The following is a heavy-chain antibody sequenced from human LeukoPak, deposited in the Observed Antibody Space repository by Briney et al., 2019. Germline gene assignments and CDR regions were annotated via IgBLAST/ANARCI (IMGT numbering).Heavy chain of an antibody. CDR1: GGTFSSYA. J-gene: IGHJ4*02. V-gene: IGHV1-69*04. D-gene: IGHD1-26*01. Sequence: GASVNVSCTASGGTFSSYAISWVRQAPGQGLEWMGRIIPIFGIANYAQKFQGRVTITADKSTSTAYMELSSLRSEDTAVYYCARYRESGSYYFDYWGQGTLVTVSS. CDR3: ARYRESGSYYFDY. CDR2: IIPIFGIA.